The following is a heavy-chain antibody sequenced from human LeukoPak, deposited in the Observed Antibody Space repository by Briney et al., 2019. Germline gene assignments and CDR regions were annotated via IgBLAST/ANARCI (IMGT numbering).Heavy chain of an antibody. J-gene: IGHJ4*02. CDR1: GFAFADFA. Sequence: SGGSLRLSCTASGFAFADFAMSWVRQPAGKGLEWVGFIRRRAYGGAAEYAASVKGRFIISRDDLKGIADLQMNSLKTEETATYYCSRNGLVGFDYWGQGSRVSVSP. V-gene: IGHV3-49*04. CDR2: IRRRAYGGAA. CDR3: SRNGLVGFDY.